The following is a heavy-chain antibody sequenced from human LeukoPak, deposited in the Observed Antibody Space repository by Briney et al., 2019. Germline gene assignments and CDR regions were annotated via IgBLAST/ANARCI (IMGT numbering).Heavy chain of an antibody. CDR2: IIPIFGTA. V-gene: IGHV1-69*06. CDR3: ARDWSRGYCTNGVCYAGRGFDY. D-gene: IGHD2-8*01. CDR1: GGTFSSYA. Sequence: SVTVSCKASGGTFSSYAISWVRQAPGQGLEWMGRIIPIFGTANYAQKFQGRVTITADKSTSTAYRELSSLRSEDTAVYYCARDWSRGYCTNGVCYAGRGFDYWGQGTLVTVSS. J-gene: IGHJ4*02.